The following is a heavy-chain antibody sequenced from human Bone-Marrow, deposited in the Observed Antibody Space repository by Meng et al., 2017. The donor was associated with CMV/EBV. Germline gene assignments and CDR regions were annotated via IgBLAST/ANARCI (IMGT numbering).Heavy chain of an antibody. CDR1: GFTVSSNY. D-gene: IGHD1-14*01. CDR2: IYSGGST. CDR3: ARDATEYGMDV. Sequence: ESLKISWASSGFTVSSNYMSWVRQAPGKGLEWVSVIYSGGSTYYADSVKGRFTISRDNSKNTLYLQMNSLRAEDTAVYYCARDATEYGMDVWGQGTTVTVSS. J-gene: IGHJ6*02. V-gene: IGHV3-53*01.